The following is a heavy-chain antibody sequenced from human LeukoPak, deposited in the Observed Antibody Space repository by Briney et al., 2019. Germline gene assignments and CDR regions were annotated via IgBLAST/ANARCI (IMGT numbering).Heavy chain of an antibody. CDR1: GYTFTNYA. D-gene: IGHD6-13*01. CDR2: IYAANGNT. J-gene: IGHJ5*02. V-gene: IGHV1-3*01. Sequence: ASVKVSCKASGYTFTNYAMHWVRQAPGQRLEWMGWIYAANGNTKYSQKFQGRVTITRDTSASTAYMELSSLRSEDTAVYYCAREGITAAGTNLGNWFDPWGQGTLVTVSS. CDR3: AREGITAAGTNLGNWFDP.